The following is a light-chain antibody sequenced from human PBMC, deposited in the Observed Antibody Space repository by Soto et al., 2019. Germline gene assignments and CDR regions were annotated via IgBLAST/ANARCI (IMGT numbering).Light chain of an antibody. Sequence: QSVLTQPPSVSAAPGQKVTVSCSGSSSNIETNSVSWYQHLPGTAPKLVIYDDNNRPSAIPYRFSASKSGASATLGIAGRQTGDEADYYCAAWDSSLSVFLFGGGTKLTVL. J-gene: IGLJ3*02. CDR1: SSNIETNS. CDR2: DDN. V-gene: IGLV1-51*01. CDR3: AAWDSSLSVFL.